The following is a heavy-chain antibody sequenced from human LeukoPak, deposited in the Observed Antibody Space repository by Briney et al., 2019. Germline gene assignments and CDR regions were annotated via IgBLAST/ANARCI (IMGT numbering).Heavy chain of an antibody. V-gene: IGHV3-48*01. D-gene: IGHD2-2*01. Sequence: GGSLRLSCAASGFTFSSDSMNWVRQAPGKGRGWGSYISSSSSTIYYADSVKGRFTISRDNAKNSLYLQMNSLRAEDTAVYYCARAIVVVPAAIPDYWGQGTLVAVSS. CDR1: GFTFSSDS. J-gene: IGHJ4*02. CDR3: ARAIVVVPAAIPDY. CDR2: ISSSSSTI.